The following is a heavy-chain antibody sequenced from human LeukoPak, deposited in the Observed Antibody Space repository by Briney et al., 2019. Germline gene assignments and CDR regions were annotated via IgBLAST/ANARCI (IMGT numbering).Heavy chain of an antibody. J-gene: IGHJ4*02. V-gene: IGHV3-9*01. Sequence: GRSLRLSCAAYGCTFDDYARHWVRQAPGKGLEWVSGISWNSVIIGYADSVKGRFTISRDNAKNSLYLQMNSLRAEGTALYYCAKGCKNYFYYFDYWGQGTLVTVSS. CDR1: GCTFDDYA. CDR3: AKGCKNYFYYFDY. D-gene: IGHD3-16*01. CDR2: ISWNSVII.